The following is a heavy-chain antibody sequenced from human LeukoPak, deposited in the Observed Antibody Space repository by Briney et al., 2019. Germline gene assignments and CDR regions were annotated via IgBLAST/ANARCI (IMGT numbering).Heavy chain of an antibody. J-gene: IGHJ4*02. CDR1: GDSVSSNSAA. V-gene: IGHV6-1*01. CDR2: TYYRSKWYN. D-gene: IGHD6-19*01. CDR3: ALSSGWIYYFDY. Sequence: SQTLSLTCAISGDSVSSNSAAWNWVRQSPSRGLEWLGRTYYRSKWYNDYAVSVKSRITINPDTSKNQFSLQLNSVTPEDTAVYYCALSSGWIYYFDYWGQGTLVTVSS.